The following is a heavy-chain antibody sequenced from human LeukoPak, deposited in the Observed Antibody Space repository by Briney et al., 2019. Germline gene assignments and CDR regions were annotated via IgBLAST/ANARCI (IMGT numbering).Heavy chain of an antibody. CDR2: IYSDNT. Sequence: GGSLRLSCTVSGFTVSSNSMSWVRQAPGKGLEWVSFIYSDNTHYSDSAKGRFTISRDNSKNTLYLQMNSLRAEDTALYYCARAAYSSTWYSRYFDLWGRGTLVTVSS. V-gene: IGHV3-66*03. J-gene: IGHJ2*01. CDR1: GFTVSSNS. CDR3: ARAAYSSTWYSRYFDL. D-gene: IGHD6-13*01.